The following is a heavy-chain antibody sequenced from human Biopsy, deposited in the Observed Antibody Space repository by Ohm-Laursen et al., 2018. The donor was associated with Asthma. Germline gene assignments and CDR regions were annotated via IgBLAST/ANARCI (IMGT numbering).Heavy chain of an antibody. CDR3: ARTYYDVFAI. D-gene: IGHD3-10*01. Sequence: ASVKVSCKASGYTFINYAIHWVRQAPGQRLEWMGWINAGNGNTKYSQKFQGGVTITRDTSASTAYMDLSSLRSEDTAVYYCARTYYDVFAIWGQGTMVTVSS. J-gene: IGHJ3*02. CDR2: INAGNGNT. V-gene: IGHV1-3*01. CDR1: GYTFINYA.